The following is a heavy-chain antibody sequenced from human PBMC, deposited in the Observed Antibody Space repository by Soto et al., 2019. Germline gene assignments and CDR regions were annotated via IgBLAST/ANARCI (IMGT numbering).Heavy chain of an antibody. CDR3: SGCSGGACHQNYGMDV. D-gene: IGHD2-15*01. Sequence: EVHLVESGGGLVKPGGSLRLSCAVSGFTFSSCTMNWVRQAPGKGLEWVSSISPSTSHIYYADSVKGRFTISRDNANNSLFLQMNSLTAEHTAVYYCSGCSGGACHQNYGMDVWGQGTTVTVSS. J-gene: IGHJ6*02. V-gene: IGHV3-21*01. CDR2: ISPSTSHI. CDR1: GFTFSSCT.